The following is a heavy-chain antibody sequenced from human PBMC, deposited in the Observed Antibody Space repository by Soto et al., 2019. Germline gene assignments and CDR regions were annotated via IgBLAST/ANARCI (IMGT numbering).Heavy chain of an antibody. D-gene: IGHD3-22*01. CDR3: ARVGGYHSGGTGYMAYFEY. V-gene: IGHV1-18*01. Sequence: QVLLVQSGAEVKKPGASLKVSCKASGYTFTSFGISWVRQAPGQGLEWMGWINIHKGNANYAQKVQGRVTMTTDTTTRTDYVELMNMISDDTAVYYCARVGGYHSGGTGYMAYFEYWGQGTLVIVSS. CDR1: GYTFTSFG. J-gene: IGHJ4*02. CDR2: INIHKGNA.